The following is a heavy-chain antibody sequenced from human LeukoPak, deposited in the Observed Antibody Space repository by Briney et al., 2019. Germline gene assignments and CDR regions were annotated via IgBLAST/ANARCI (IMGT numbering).Heavy chain of an antibody. CDR2: INPSGGST. V-gene: IGHV1-46*01. Sequence: ASVKVSCKASGYTFTSYYMHWVRQAPGQGLEWTGIINPSGGSTSYAQKFQGRVTMTRDTSTSAVYMELSGLRSEDTAVYYCARDLGPYHYDSSGYQGDAFDIWGQGTMVTVSS. J-gene: IGHJ3*02. CDR1: GYTFTSYY. D-gene: IGHD3-22*01. CDR3: ARDLGPYHYDSSGYQGDAFDI.